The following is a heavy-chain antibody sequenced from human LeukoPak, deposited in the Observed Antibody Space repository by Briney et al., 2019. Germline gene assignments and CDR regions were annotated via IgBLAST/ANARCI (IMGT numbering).Heavy chain of an antibody. J-gene: IGHJ6*03. CDR2: ISRSSSYI. Sequence: GGSLRLSCAASGFTFSNYSLDWVRQAPGKGLEWVSTISRSSSYIFYADSVKGRFTISRDNAQNSLYLQMNSLRAEDTAVYYCARDHISAAEAGGYYYYMDVWGKGTTVTVSS. D-gene: IGHD6-13*01. CDR1: GFTFSNYS. CDR3: ARDHISAAEAGGYYYYMDV. V-gene: IGHV3-21*01.